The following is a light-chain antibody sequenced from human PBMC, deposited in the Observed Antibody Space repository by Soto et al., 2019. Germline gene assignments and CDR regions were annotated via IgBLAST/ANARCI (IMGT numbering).Light chain of an antibody. CDR1: SGHSTYA. Sequence: QPVLTQSPSASASLGASVKLTCTLNSGHSTYAIAWHQQQPEKGPRFLMKFNSDGSHNKGDGIPDRFSASTSGAERYLTISSLQSEDEADYYCQTWGPGTVVFGGGTQLTVL. CDR3: QTWGPGTVV. V-gene: IGLV4-69*01. CDR2: FNSDGSH. J-gene: IGLJ2*01.